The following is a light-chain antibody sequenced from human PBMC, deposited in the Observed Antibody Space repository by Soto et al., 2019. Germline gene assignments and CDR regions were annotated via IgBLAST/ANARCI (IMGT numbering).Light chain of an antibody. J-gene: IGKJ4*01. V-gene: IGKV1-12*01. CDR2: AAS. CDR1: QGISIW. Sequence: DIQMTQSPSSMSASVGDRVTITCRASQGISIWLAWYQRKPGKAPKLLIYAASSLQSGVPSRFSGSGSGTDFTLTISSLQPEDFANYYCQQANSFPLTFGGGTKVEIK. CDR3: QQANSFPLT.